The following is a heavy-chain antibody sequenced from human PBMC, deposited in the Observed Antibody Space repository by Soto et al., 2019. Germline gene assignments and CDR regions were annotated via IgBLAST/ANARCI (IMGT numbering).Heavy chain of an antibody. V-gene: IGHV1-46*01. J-gene: IGHJ4*02. CDR3: ARESRYYDSSGYYYLDY. CDR1: GYTFTSYY. Sequence: GASVKVSCKASGYTFTSYYMHWVRQAPGQGLEWMGIINPSGGSTSYAQKFQGRVTMTRDTSTSTVYMELSSLRSEDTAVYYCARESRYYDSSGYYYLDYWGQGTLVTGLL. CDR2: INPSGGST. D-gene: IGHD3-22*01.